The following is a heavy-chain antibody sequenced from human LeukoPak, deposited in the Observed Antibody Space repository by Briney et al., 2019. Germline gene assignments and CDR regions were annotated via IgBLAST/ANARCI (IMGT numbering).Heavy chain of an antibody. J-gene: IGHJ4*02. V-gene: IGHV1-69*04. D-gene: IGHD3-10*01. CDR1: GGTFSSYA. Sequence: ASVKVSCKASGGTFSSYAISWVRQAPGQGLEWMGRIIPILGIANYAQKFQGRVTITADKSTSTAYMELSSLRSEDTAVYYCASMTSYGSGSYYNNLDYWGQGTLVTVSS. CDR2: IIPILGIA. CDR3: ASMTSYGSGSYYNNLDY.